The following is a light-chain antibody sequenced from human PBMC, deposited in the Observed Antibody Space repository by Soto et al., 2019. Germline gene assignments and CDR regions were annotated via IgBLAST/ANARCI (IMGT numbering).Light chain of an antibody. CDR2: AAS. V-gene: IGKV1-27*01. J-gene: IGKJ4*01. Sequence: DIQMTPSPSSLSASVGDRVTITCRASQAISNYLAWYQQKPGRVPKLLIYAASTLQSGVPSRFSGSGSGTDFTLTISSLQPEDVATYYCQKYYSALSLTFGGGTRVEIK. CDR3: QKYYSALSLT. CDR1: QAISNY.